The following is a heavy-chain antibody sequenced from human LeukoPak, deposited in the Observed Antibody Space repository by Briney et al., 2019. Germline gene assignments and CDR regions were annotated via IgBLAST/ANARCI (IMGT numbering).Heavy chain of an antibody. V-gene: IGHV4-39*01. CDR3: ARRDSSDYNDAFDI. CDR2: IYYSGST. D-gene: IGHD3-22*01. CDR1: GDSVSSISYY. Sequence: SETLSLTCTVSGDSVSSISYYWGWIRQPPGKGLEWIGTIYYSGSTYYNPALESRVTISVDPSRNQVSLKLSSVTAADTAVYYCARRDSSDYNDAFDIWGQGTMVTVSS. J-gene: IGHJ3*02.